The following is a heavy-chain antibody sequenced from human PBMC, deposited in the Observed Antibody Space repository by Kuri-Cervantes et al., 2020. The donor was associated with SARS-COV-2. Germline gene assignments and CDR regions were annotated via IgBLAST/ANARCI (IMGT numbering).Heavy chain of an antibody. CDR1: GYTFTDYY. Sequence: ASVKVSCKASGYTFTDYYMHWVRQATGQGLEWMGWMNPNSGNTGYAQKFQGRVTMTKNTSISTAYMELSSLRSEDTAVYYCARAPTWGSSNYNYYYMDVWGKGTTVTVSS. CDR2: MNPNSGNT. CDR3: ARAPTWGSSNYNYYYMDV. J-gene: IGHJ6*03. D-gene: IGHD6-6*01. V-gene: IGHV1-8*02.